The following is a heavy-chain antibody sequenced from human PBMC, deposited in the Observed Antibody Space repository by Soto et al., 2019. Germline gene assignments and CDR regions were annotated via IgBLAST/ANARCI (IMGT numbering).Heavy chain of an antibody. CDR1: GGSISSPHDY. CDR3: ARHGLTAYMAYYFDF. CDR2: IYYTGSS. Sequence: PSEILSLTCTVSGGSISSPHDYWGWIRKSPGRGLEWIGSIYYTGSSYYNPSLKSRITVSVDTSKNQFSLNLTSVTAADTAVYYCARHGLTAYMAYYFDFWGQGTQVTSPQ. D-gene: IGHD3-16*01. V-gene: IGHV4-39*01. J-gene: IGHJ4*02.